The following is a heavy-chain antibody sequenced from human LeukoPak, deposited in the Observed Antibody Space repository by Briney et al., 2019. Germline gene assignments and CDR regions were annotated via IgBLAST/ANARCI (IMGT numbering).Heavy chain of an antibody. CDR2: ISGSGGST. V-gene: IGHV3-23*01. J-gene: IGHJ4*02. CDR3: AKDASRQMATIGYYFDY. CDR1: GVSFSGYY. D-gene: IGHD5-24*01. Sequence: PSETLSLTCAVYGVSFSGYYWSWIRQPPGKGLEWVSAISGSGGSTYYADSVKGRFTISRDNSKNTLYLQMNSLRAEDTAVYYCAKDASRQMATIGYYFDYWGQGTLVTVSS.